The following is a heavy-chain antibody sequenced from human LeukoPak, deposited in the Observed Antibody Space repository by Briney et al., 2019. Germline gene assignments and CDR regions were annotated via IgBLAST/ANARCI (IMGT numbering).Heavy chain of an antibody. CDR2: IYYSGST. J-gene: IGHJ5*02. CDR1: GDSISSSSYY. Sequence: SETLSLTCTVSGDSISSSSYYWGWIRQPPGKGLEWIGSIYYSGSTYYNPSLKSRLTISVDTSKNQFSLKVSSVTAADTAVYYCARHEYTSSFWFDPWGQGTLVTVSS. D-gene: IGHD6-6*01. CDR3: ARHEYTSSFWFDP. V-gene: IGHV4-39*01.